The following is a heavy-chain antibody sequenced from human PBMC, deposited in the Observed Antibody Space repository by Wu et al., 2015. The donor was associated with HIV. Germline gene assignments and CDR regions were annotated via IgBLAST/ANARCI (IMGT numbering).Heavy chain of an antibody. J-gene: IGHJ3*02. CDR3: ASARITIFGVGYPPSDAFDI. CDR2: IIPVFGTA. V-gene: IGHV1-69*12. D-gene: IGHD3-3*01. CDR1: GGTFSSYA. Sequence: QVQLVQSGAEVKKPGSSVKVSCKASGGTFSSYAISWVRQAPGQGLEWMGGIIPVFGTANYAQKFQGRVTITADESTSTAYMELSSLRSEDTAVYYCASARITIFGVGYPPSDAFDIWGQGTMVTVSS.